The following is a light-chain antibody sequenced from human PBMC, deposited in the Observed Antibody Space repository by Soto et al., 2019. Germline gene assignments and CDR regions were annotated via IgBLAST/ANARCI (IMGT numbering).Light chain of an antibody. CDR3: QQRSNWPRT. Sequence: EIVLTQSPDTLSLSPGERATLSCRASHSVSRTYLAWYQQKPGQAPRLLIYGASDRATGTPDRFSGSGSGTDFTLTISSLEPEDFAVYYCQQRSNWPRTFGQGTKVDIK. CDR1: HSVSRTY. V-gene: IGKV3-11*01. CDR2: GAS. J-gene: IGKJ1*01.